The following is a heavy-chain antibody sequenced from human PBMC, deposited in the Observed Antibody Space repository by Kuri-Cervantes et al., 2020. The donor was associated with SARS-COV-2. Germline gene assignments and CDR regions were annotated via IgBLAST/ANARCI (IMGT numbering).Heavy chain of an antibody. J-gene: IGHJ6*03. CDR1: GGTFSSYT. CDR2: IIPIFGTA. D-gene: IGHD2-2*01. CDR3: ARGLKRVVPAEKGSGDYYYYMDV. Sequence: SVKVSCKASGGTFSSYTISWVRQAPGQRLEWMGGIIPIFGTANYAQKFQGRVTITADKSTSTAYMELSSLRSEDTAVYYCARGLKRVVPAEKGSGDYYYYMDVWGKGTTVTVSS. V-gene: IGHV1-69*06.